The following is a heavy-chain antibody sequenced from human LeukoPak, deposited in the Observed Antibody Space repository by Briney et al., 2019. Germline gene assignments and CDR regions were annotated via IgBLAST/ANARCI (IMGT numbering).Heavy chain of an antibody. Sequence: SETLSLTCSVSGGSISNESYYWGWIRQPPGKGLEWIGSIFHSGSTYYNPSLKSRVTMSLDTSKSHISLKVSSVTAADTAVYYCAKSGGWWAFDFWGQGTPVTVSS. CDR2: IFHSGST. D-gene: IGHD2-8*02. CDR1: GGSISNESYY. CDR3: AKSGGWWAFDF. V-gene: IGHV4-39*07. J-gene: IGHJ4*02.